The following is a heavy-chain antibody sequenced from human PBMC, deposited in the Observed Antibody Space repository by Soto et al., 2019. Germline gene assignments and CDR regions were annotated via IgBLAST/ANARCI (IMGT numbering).Heavy chain of an antibody. CDR2: ITPIFDTA. J-gene: IGHJ3*02. Sequence: QVQLVQSGAEVKKPGSSVKVSCKASGGTFSSYSISWVRQAPGQGLEWMGGITPIFDTAEYAQKFQGRVTFTADESTTTAYMELSSLRSEDTAVYYCARDRIVAVGTKAFDIWGQGTRVTVSS. CDR1: GGTFSSYS. V-gene: IGHV1-69*01. CDR3: ARDRIVAVGTKAFDI. D-gene: IGHD6-13*01.